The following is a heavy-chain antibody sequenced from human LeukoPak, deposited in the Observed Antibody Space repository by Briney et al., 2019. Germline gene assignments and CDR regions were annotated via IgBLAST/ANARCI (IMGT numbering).Heavy chain of an antibody. CDR2: IYHSGST. J-gene: IGHJ4*02. CDR3: ARVRYSSLNFDY. CDR1: GYSISSGYY. D-gene: IGHD6-19*01. Sequence: SETLSLTCTVSGYSISSGYYWGWIRQPPGKRLEWIGSIYHSGSTYYNPSLKSRVTISVDTSKNQFSLKLSSVTAADTAVYYCARVRYSSLNFDYWGQGTLVTVSS. V-gene: IGHV4-38-2*02.